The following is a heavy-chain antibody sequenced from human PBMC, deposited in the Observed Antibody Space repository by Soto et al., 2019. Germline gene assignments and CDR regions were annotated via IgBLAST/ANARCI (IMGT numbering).Heavy chain of an antibody. V-gene: IGHV1-46*01. D-gene: IGHD2-15*01. Sequence: ASVKFSCKASGYTFTSYSMRWLRQAPGQGLEWMGVINPSGGITSYAQNFQGRVTLTRDTSISTAYMEVNRLRSDDTAFHYCTRENIENRDGLYDAFDIWGQGTTVTVSS. CDR3: TRENIENRDGLYDAFDI. J-gene: IGHJ3*02. CDR2: INPSGGIT. CDR1: GYTFTSYS.